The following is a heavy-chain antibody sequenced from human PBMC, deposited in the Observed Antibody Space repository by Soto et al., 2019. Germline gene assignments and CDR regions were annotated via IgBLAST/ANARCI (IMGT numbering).Heavy chain of an antibody. CDR1: GSSISSYY. CDR3: ARAGYCSGGSCYADAFDI. CDR2: IYYSGST. J-gene: IGHJ3*02. Sequence: SETLSLSCTVAGSSISSYYWSWIRQPPGKGLEWIGYIYYSGSTNYNPSLKSRVTISVDTSKNQFSLKLSSVTAADTAVYYCARAGYCSGGSCYADAFDIWGQGTMVTVSS. V-gene: IGHV4-59*08. D-gene: IGHD2-15*01.